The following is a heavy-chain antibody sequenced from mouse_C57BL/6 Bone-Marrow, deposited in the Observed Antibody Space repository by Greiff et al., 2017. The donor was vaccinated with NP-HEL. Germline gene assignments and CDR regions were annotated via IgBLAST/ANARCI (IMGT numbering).Heavy chain of an antibody. Sequence: QVQLQQSGPELVKPGASVKISCKASGYSFTSYYIHWVKQRPGQGLEWIGWIYPGSGNTKYNEKFKGKATLTADTSSSTAYMQLSSLTSEDSAVYYCAREGNWDVVDYWGQGTTLTVSS. CDR3: AREGNWDVVDY. D-gene: IGHD4-1*01. J-gene: IGHJ2*01. CDR2: IYPGSGNT. V-gene: IGHV1-66*01. CDR1: GYSFTSYY.